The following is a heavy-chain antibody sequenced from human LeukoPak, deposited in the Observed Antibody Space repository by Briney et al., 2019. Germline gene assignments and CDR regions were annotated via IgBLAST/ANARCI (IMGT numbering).Heavy chain of an antibody. CDR1: GFTFSSYG. D-gene: IGHD3-10*01. CDR3: AKGFHRDGELFFFFDD. CDR2: IQYDGSNE. J-gene: IGHJ4*02. V-gene: IGHV3-30*02. Sequence: PGGSLRLSCAASGFTFSSYGMHWVRQAPGKGLEWVAYIQYDGSNEQYADSVKSRFTISRDNSKNTLYLQMNSLRAEDTAVYYCAKGFHRDGELFFFFDDWGQGTLVTVSS.